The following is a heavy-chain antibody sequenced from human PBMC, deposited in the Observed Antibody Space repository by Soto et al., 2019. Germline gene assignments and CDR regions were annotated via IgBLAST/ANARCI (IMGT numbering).Heavy chain of an antibody. Sequence: GGSLRLSCAASGFTFDDYAMHWVRQAPGKGLEWVSGISWNSGSIGYADSVKGRFTISRDNAKNSLYLQMNSLRAEDTALYYCEKTPVRSGYYYYMEVWGKGTTVTVSS. V-gene: IGHV3-9*01. J-gene: IGHJ6*03. CDR1: GFTFDDYA. D-gene: IGHD3-10*01. CDR3: EKTPVRSGYYYYMEV. CDR2: ISWNSGSI.